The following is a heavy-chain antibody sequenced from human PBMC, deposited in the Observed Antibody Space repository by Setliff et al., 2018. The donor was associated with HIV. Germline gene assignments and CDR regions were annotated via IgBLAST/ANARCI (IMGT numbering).Heavy chain of an antibody. J-gene: IGHJ3*01. Sequence: GESLKISCKALDYTFTTYWIAWVRQMPGEGLEWMGIIYPDDSDIRYNPSFQNQFTISADKSIATAYLQLNNLKASDTATYYCARRDGRSMNAFQIWGPGTMVTVSS. CDR3: ARRDGRSMNAFQI. CDR1: DYTFTTYW. V-gene: IGHV5-51*01. D-gene: IGHD2-21*01. CDR2: IYPDDSDI.